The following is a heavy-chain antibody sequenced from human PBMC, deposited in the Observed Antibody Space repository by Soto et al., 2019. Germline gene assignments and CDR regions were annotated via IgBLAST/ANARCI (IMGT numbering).Heavy chain of an antibody. CDR2: IYPGDSDT. CDR3: PRHGKGWAKHYYVSSCFYYWYYYGMVL. J-gene: IGHJ6*02. D-gene: IGHD3-22*01. Sequence: GESLKISCKGSGYSFTSYWIGWVRQMPGKGLEWMGIIYPGDSDTRYSPSFQGQVTISADKSISTAYLQWSSLKASDTAMYYYPRHGKGWAKHYYVSSCFYYWYYYGMVLSVQATPVTVPS. V-gene: IGHV5-51*01. CDR1: GYSFTSYW.